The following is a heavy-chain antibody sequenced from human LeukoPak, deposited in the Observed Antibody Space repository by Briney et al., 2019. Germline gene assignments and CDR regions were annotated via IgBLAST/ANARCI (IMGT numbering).Heavy chain of an antibody. J-gene: IGHJ2*01. CDR1: GGSSSGYY. CDR3: ARATEKPFDL. Sequence: SETLSLTCAVYGGSSSGYYWSWIRQPPGKGLEWIGEINHSGSTNYNPSLKSRVTISVDTSKNQFSLKLSSVTAADTAVYYCARATEKPFDLWGRGTLVTVSS. CDR2: INHSGST. V-gene: IGHV4-34*01.